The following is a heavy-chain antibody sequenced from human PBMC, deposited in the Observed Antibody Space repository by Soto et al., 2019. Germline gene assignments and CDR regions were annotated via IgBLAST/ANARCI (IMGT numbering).Heavy chain of an antibody. CDR1: GFPFSNYA. V-gene: IGHV3-23*01. CDR3: AKRPLTAAGFDY. CDR2: ITGSGGGT. D-gene: IGHD6-13*01. Sequence: GGSLRLSCASSGFPFSNYAMTWVRQAPGKGLEWVSVITGSGGGTYFVDSVKGRFTISRDNSKNTVYLQMNSLRAEDTAVYYCAKRPLTAAGFDYWGQGTLVTVSS. J-gene: IGHJ4*02.